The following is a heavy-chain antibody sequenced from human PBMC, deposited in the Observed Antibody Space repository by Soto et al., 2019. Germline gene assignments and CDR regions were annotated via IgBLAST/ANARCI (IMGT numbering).Heavy chain of an antibody. Sequence: LRLSCEVSGFTFSAYWMHWVRQVPGKGLIWVSRISDDGSTTTYADSVKGRFTISRDNAKNTLYLQMNSLRADDTGLYYCTRGPRVSSTGTGAHWGQGTL. CDR1: GFTFSAYW. J-gene: IGHJ4*02. D-gene: IGHD1-1*01. CDR2: ISDDGSTT. V-gene: IGHV3-74*01. CDR3: TRGPRVSSTGTGAH.